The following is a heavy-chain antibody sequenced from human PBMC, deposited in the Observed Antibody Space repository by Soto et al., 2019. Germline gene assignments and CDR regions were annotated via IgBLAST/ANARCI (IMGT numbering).Heavy chain of an antibody. CDR2: IISLFGTT. Sequence: QVQVVQSGAEVKETGSSVKVSCKASGDTFNRDVVSWVRQAPGQGLEWMGGIISLFGTTNYAQKLQGRVTITADESTNTVYMEMRNLRVDDTAVYYCACLRGVDVWGQGTAVNVSS. CDR3: ACLRGVDV. V-gene: IGHV1-69*01. J-gene: IGHJ6*01. CDR1: GDTFNRDV.